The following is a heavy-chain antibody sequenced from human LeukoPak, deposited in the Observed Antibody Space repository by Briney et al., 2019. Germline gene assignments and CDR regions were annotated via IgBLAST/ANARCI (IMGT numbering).Heavy chain of an antibody. J-gene: IGHJ4*02. D-gene: IGHD5-12*01. Sequence: GGSLRLSCTTSGFSFNTYSMSWVRQSPGKGLEWVSAINDDTPYYTDSVKGRFTVSRDNSKNTLYLQMNSLRAEDTAFYYCAINGGGDSGYGNFDYWGQGTLVTVSS. V-gene: IGHV3-23*01. CDR3: AINGGGDSGYGNFDY. CDR1: GFSFNTYS. CDR2: INDDTP.